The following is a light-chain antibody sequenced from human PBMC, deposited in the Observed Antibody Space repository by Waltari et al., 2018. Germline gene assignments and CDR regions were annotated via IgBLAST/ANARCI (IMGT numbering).Light chain of an antibody. Sequence: QTVVTQEPSLTVSPGGTVTLTCASSTAAVTSGFSPSWFQQKPGQPPRALIYSTNNKHSWTPARFSGSLLGGKAALTLSGVQVEDEAEYYCLLYYGGAQVFGGGTKLTVL. CDR3: LLYYGGAQV. V-gene: IGLV7-43*01. CDR2: STN. J-gene: IGLJ3*02. CDR1: TAAVTSGFS.